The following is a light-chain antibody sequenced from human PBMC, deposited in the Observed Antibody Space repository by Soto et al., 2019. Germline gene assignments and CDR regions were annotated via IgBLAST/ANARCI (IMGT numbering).Light chain of an antibody. CDR1: SSDVGAYDY. J-gene: IGLJ2*01. CDR2: DVN. Sequence: QSALTQPRSVSESPRQSVTISCTGTSSDVGAYDYVSWYQQHPGKVPKLMIYDVNKRPSGVPHRFSGSKSGKTAFLTISGLQAEDEADYYCLSFAGSYEVFGGGTKLTVL. V-gene: IGLV2-11*01. CDR3: LSFAGSYEV.